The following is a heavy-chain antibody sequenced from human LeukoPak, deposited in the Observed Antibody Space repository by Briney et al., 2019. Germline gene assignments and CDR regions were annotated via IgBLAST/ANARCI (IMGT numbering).Heavy chain of an antibody. CDR3: AKEYYYGSGSYYRFFDY. D-gene: IGHD3-10*01. V-gene: IGHV3-30*18. CDR1: GFTFSGYG. J-gene: IGHJ4*02. Sequence: GRSLRLSCAASGFTFSGYGMHWVRQAPGKGLEWVAVISYDGSNKYYADSVKGRFTISRDNSKNTLYLQMNSLRAEDTAVYYCAKEYYYGSGSYYRFFDYWGQGTLVTVSS. CDR2: ISYDGSNK.